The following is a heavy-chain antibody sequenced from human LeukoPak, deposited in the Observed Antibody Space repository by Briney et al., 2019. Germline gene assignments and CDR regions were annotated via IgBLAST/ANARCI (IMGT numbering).Heavy chain of an antibody. V-gene: IGHV4-39*01. Sequence: SETLSLTCTVSGGSISSSSYYWGWIRQPPGKGLEWIGSISYSGSTYYNPSLKSRVTISVDTSKNQFSLKLSSVTAADTAVYYCARPYGAAGLDWGQGTLVTVSS. CDR3: ARPYGAAGLD. J-gene: IGHJ4*02. CDR2: ISYSGST. CDR1: GGSISSSSYY. D-gene: IGHD4-17*01.